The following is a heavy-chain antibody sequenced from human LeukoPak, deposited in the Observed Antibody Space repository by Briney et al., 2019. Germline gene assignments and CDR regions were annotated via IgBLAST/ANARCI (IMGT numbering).Heavy chain of an antibody. CDR3: ARGRAEDELDY. CDR1: GFTFSSYA. J-gene: IGHJ4*02. Sequence: GRSLRLSCAASGFTFSSYAMHWVRQAPGGGLDWVALIWYDGTNKYYADSVKGRFTVSRDNSKNTLYLQMNSLRAEDTAVYYCARGRAEDELDYWGQGTLVTVSS. V-gene: IGHV3-33*01. D-gene: IGHD1-14*01. CDR2: IWYDGTNK.